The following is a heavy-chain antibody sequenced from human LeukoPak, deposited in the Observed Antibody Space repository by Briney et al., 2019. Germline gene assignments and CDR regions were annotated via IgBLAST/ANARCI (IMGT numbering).Heavy chain of an antibody. CDR1: GFTFSSYA. CDR3: ASPSEYYDILTASKRPRLDY. D-gene: IGHD3-9*01. Sequence: GGSLRLSCAASGFTFSSYAMSWVRQAPGKGLEWVSAISGSGGSTYYADSVKGRFTISRDNSKNTLYLQMNSLRAEDTAVYYCASPSEYYDILTASKRPRLDYWGQGTLVTVSS. V-gene: IGHV3-23*01. J-gene: IGHJ4*02. CDR2: ISGSGGST.